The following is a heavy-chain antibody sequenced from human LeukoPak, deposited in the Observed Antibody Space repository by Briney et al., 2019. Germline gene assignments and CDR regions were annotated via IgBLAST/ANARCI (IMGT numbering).Heavy chain of an antibody. CDR3: AHGAMYQLDY. CDR1: GFTFSSYS. D-gene: IGHD2-2*01. J-gene: IGHJ4*02. V-gene: IGHV3-23*01. Sequence: GGSLRLSCAASGFTFSSYSMNWVRQAPGEGLEWVSGIIGGAGSTYYADSVKGRFTISGDNSKNTLFLQMNSLRAEDTAVYYCAHGAMYQLDYWGQGTLVTVSS. CDR2: IIGGAGST.